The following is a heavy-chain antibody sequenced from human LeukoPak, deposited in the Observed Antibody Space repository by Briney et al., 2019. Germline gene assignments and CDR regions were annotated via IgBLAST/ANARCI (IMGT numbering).Heavy chain of an antibody. J-gene: IGHJ3*02. V-gene: IGHV1-69*05. CDR3: ASVSELRTYYYDSSGRRDAFDI. Sequence: ASVKVSRKASGGTFSSYAISWVRQAPGQGLEWMGRIILIFGTANYAQKFQGRVTITTDESTSTAYMELSSLRSEDTAVYYCASVSELRTYYYDSSGRRDAFDIWGQGTMVTVSS. D-gene: IGHD3-22*01. CDR1: GGTFSSYA. CDR2: IILIFGTA.